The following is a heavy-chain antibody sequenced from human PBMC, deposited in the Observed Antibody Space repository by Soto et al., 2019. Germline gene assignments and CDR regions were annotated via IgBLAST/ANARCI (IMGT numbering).Heavy chain of an antibody. D-gene: IGHD2-2*03. J-gene: IGHJ4*02. CDR1: GDTFSNYG. CDR2: VIPIFGST. CDR3: AREMDGHKGTRFDY. V-gene: IGHV1-69*13. Sequence: SVKVSCKASGDTFSNYGISWVRQAPVQGLEWMGGVIPIFGSTNYAQNFQGRVTITADESTSTAYMELSSLRSEDTAVYYCAREMDGHKGTRFDYWGQGTQVTVSS.